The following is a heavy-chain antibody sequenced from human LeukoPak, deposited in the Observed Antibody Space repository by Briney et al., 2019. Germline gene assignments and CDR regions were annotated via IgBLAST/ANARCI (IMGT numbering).Heavy chain of an antibody. CDR2: IYSGDST. CDR3: VRALYYFDY. J-gene: IGHJ4*02. Sequence: PGGSLRLSCAASEFTVTGNYMSWVRQAPGKGLEWVSIIYSGDSTYYADSVKGRFTISRDHSKNTLFLQMNSLRAADTGIYYCVRALYYFDYWGLGTLVTVSS. CDR1: EFTVTGNY. V-gene: IGHV3-66*01.